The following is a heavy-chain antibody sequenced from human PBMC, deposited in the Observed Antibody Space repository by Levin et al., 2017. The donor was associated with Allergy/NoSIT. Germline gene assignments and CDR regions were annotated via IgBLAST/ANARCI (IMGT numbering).Heavy chain of an antibody. D-gene: IGHD2/OR15-2a*01. V-gene: IGHV1-18*04. CDR3: VRSFPLDY. CDR2: ISAYNAKT. Sequence: PGASVKVSCNASGYIFMNYGISWVRQAPGQGLEWVGWISAYNAKTEYGPKFQGRVTMTTDTSTSTAYMELRSLTSDDTAVYYCVRSFPLDYWGQGTLVTVSS. J-gene: IGHJ4*02. CDR1: GYIFMNYG.